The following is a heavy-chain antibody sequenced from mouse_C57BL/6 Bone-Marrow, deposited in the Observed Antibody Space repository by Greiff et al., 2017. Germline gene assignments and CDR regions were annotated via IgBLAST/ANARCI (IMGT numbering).Heavy chain of an antibody. CDR3: ARVYTRLRPYLDY. CDR1: GYTFTSYW. Sequence: QVQLQQPGAELARPGSSVKLSCKASGYTFTSYWMHWVKQRPIQGLEWIGNIYPSDSETHYNQKFKDKATLTADKSSSTAYMQLSSLTSGESAVYYGARVYTRLRPYLDYWGQGTSLTVSS. V-gene: IGHV1-52*01. D-gene: IGHD1-2*01. J-gene: IGHJ2*02. CDR2: IYPSDSET.